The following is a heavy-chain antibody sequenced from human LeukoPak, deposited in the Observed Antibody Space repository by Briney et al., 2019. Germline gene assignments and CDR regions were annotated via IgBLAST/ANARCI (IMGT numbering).Heavy chain of an antibody. Sequence: GGSLRLSCAASGFTFSSYAMSWVRQAPGKGLEWVSAISGSGGSTYYADSVKGRLTISRDNSKNTLYLQMNSLRAEDTAVYYCAKVSLYYDFWSGYWDYFDYWGQGTLVTVSS. CDR2: ISGSGGST. CDR3: AKVSLYYDFWSGYWDYFDY. J-gene: IGHJ4*02. CDR1: GFTFSSYA. D-gene: IGHD3-3*01. V-gene: IGHV3-23*01.